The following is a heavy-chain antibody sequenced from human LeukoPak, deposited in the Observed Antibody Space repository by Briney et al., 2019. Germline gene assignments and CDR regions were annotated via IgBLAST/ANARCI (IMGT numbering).Heavy chain of an antibody. J-gene: IGHJ4*02. CDR3: ARWGYSSSWHPDY. Sequence: GESLKISCKGSGYSFTTYWIGWVHQMPGKGLEWMGVIYPDDSDTRYSPSFQGQVTISADKSITTAYLQWSSLKASDTAMYYCARWGYSSSWHPDYWGQGTLVTVSS. V-gene: IGHV5-51*07. D-gene: IGHD6-13*01. CDR2: IYPDDSDT. CDR1: GYSFTTYW.